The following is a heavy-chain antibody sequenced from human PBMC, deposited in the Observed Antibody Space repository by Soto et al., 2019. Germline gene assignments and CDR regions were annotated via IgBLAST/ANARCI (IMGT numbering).Heavy chain of an antibody. J-gene: IGHJ6*02. D-gene: IGHD3-3*01. V-gene: IGHV1-8*01. Sequence: GASVKFSCKASGYTFTSYDINWVRQATGQGLEWMGWMNPNSGNTGYAQKFQGRVTMTRNTSISTAYMELSSLRSEDTAVYYCARGRLKFHDFWSGSGYYYGMDVWGQGTTVTVSS. CDR3: ARGRLKFHDFWSGSGYYYGMDV. CDR1: GYTFTSYD. CDR2: MNPNSGNT.